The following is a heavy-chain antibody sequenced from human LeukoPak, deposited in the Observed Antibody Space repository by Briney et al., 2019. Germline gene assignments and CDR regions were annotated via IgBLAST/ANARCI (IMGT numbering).Heavy chain of an antibody. J-gene: IGHJ3*02. D-gene: IGHD3-22*01. Sequence: PGGSLRLSCAASGFTFSSYSMNWVRQAPGKGLEWVSSISSSSSYIYYADSVKGRFTISRDNAKNSLYLQMDSLRAEDTAVYYCARGGAGGYYYGGYAFDIWGQGTMVTVSS. CDR1: GFTFSSYS. V-gene: IGHV3-21*01. CDR3: ARGGAGGYYYGGYAFDI. CDR2: ISSSSSYI.